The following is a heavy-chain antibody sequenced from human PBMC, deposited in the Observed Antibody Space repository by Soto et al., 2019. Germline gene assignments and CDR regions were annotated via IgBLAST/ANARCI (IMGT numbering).Heavy chain of an antibody. J-gene: IGHJ4*02. CDR2: IYYSGST. D-gene: IGHD6-19*01. V-gene: IGHV4-39*01. Sequence: SSETLSLTCTVSGGSISSSSYYWGWIRQPPGKGLEWIGSIYYSGSTYYNPSLKSRVTISVDTSKNQFSLKLSSVTAADTAVYYCARRSSSGWYDFDYWGQGALVTVSS. CDR3: ARRSSSGWYDFDY. CDR1: GGSISSSSYY.